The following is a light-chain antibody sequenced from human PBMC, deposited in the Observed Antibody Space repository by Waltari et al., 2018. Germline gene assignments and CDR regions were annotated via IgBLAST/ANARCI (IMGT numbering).Light chain of an antibody. V-gene: IGKV1-5*03. J-gene: IGKJ2*01. CDR2: KAS. CDR1: QSISDW. Sequence: DIQMTQSPSSLSASVGDRVTITCRASQSISDWLAWYQQKPGKAPILLIYKASSLKSGVPSSFSGSGSGTQFTRTISSLQPGDFATYYCQQYNTYSSFGQGTKLEIE. CDR3: QQYNTYSS.